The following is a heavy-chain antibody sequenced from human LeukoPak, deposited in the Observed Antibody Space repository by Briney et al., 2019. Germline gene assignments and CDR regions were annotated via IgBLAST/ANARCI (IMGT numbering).Heavy chain of an antibody. V-gene: IGHV1-24*01. CDR1: GYTLTELS. CDR2: FDPEDGET. J-gene: IGHJ3*02. Sequence: ASVTVSCKVSGYTLTELSMHWVRPAPGKGLEWMGGFDPEDGETIYAQKFQGRVTMTEDTSTDTAYMELSSLRSEDTAVYYCATEGIAVAGRSYAFDIWGQGTMVTVSS. CDR3: ATEGIAVAGRSYAFDI. D-gene: IGHD6-19*01.